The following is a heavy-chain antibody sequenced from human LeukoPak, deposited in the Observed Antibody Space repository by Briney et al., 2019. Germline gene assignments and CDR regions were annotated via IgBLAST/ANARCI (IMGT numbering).Heavy chain of an antibody. D-gene: IGHD3-10*01. CDR2: INHRGST. Sequence: SETLSLTCAVYGGSFCGYHWSWIRQPPGKGLEWIGEINHRGSTNYHPSLKSRVTLSLDASKNQFSLNLRSVTAADTAIYFCARRHPYYFGSGTYSREDWGQGTLVTVSS. CDR1: GGSFCGYH. CDR3: ARRHPYYFGSGTYSRED. J-gene: IGHJ4*02. V-gene: IGHV4-34*01.